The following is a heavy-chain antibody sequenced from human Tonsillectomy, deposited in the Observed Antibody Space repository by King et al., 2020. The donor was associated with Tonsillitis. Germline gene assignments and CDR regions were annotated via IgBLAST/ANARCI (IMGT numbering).Heavy chain of an antibody. CDR2: IWYDERKQ. CDR1: GFTFSRNG. J-gene: IGHJ4*02. V-gene: IGHV3-33*01. D-gene: IGHD5-24*01. CDR3: ASDEDDGCLEFSD. Sequence: VQLVESGGGVVQPGRSLRLSCAASGFTFSRNGMHWVRQAPGKGLEWVAVIWYDERKQYYAESVEGRFTISRDNSKNTVYLRVNSLRAEDTAVYYWASDEDDGCLEFSDWGEGIVITVPS.